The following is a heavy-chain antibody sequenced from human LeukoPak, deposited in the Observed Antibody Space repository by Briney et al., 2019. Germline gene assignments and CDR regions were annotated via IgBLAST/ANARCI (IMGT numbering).Heavy chain of an antibody. CDR1: GFTFSSYG. V-gene: IGHV3-30*02. D-gene: IGHD2-2*01. CDR3: ARRKVVPAAPFGY. Sequence: GGSLRLSCAASGFTFSSYGMHWVRQAPGKGLEWVAFIRYDGSNKYYADSVKGRFTISRDNSKNTLYLQMNSLRAEDTAVYYCARRKVVPAAPFGYWGQGTLVTVSS. CDR2: IRYDGSNK. J-gene: IGHJ4*02.